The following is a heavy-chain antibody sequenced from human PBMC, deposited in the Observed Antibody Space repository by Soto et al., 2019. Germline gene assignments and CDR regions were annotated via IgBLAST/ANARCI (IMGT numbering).Heavy chain of an antibody. CDR3: AKGSSYSGSFPY. J-gene: IGHJ1*01. Sequence: PSETLSLTCTVSGNSVSSSVYYWGWFRQPPGKGLEWIGNIYYSGRTYYTPSLKSRLAISVDTSKNQFSLKLSSVTAADTAVYYCAKGSSYSGSFPYWGQGILVTVSS. CDR2: IYYSGRT. V-gene: IGHV4-39*01. D-gene: IGHD1-26*01. CDR1: GNSVSSSVYY.